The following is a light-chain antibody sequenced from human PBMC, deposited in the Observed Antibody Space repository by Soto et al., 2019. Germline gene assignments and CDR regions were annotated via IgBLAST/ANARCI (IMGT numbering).Light chain of an antibody. CDR2: EGS. CDR1: SSDVGSYNL. V-gene: IGLV2-23*01. CDR3: CSYAGSSFYV. Sequence: QSALTQPASVSGSPGQSITISCTGTSSDVGSYNLVSWYQQHPGKAPKLMIYEGSKRPSGVSNRFYGSKSGNAASLTISGLQAEDEADYHCCSYAGSSFYVFGTGTKLTVL. J-gene: IGLJ1*01.